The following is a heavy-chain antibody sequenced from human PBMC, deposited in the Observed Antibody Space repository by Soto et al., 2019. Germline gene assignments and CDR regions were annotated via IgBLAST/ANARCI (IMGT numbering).Heavy chain of an antibody. D-gene: IGHD2-2*01. Sequence: SETLSLTCTVSGGSLKSGGYYWSWIRQHPGRGLEWIGYIYYTGRTYYNPSLESRVTFSVDTSKNQFSLKLSSVTAADTAVYYFERDVTSTHICFAFWGQESLVTVPS. CDR3: ERDVTSTHICFAF. CDR1: GGSLKSGGYY. CDR2: IYYTGRT. J-gene: IGHJ4*02. V-gene: IGHV4-31*02.